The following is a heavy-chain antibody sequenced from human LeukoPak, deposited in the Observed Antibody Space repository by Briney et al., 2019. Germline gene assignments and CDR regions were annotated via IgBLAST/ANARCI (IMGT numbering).Heavy chain of an antibody. CDR2: IYYSGST. CDR3: ARLADGDYDY. CDR1: GGSISSGDYY. D-gene: IGHD4-17*01. V-gene: IGHV4-61*08. J-gene: IGHJ4*02. Sequence: SETLSLTCTVSGGSISSGDYYWSWIRQPPGKGLEWIGYIYYSGSTNYNPSLKSRVTISVDTSKNQFSLKLSSVTAADTAVYYCARLADGDYDYWGQGTLVTVSS.